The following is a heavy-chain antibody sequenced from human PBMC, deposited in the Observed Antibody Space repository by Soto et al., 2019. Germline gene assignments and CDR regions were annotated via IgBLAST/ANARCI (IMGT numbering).Heavy chain of an antibody. Sequence: GGSLRLSCAASGFTFSNAWMSWVRQAPGKGLEWVGRIKSKTDGGTTDYAAPVKGRFTISRDDSKNTLYLQMNSLKTEYTAVYYCTTDVRGAGDRASWGQGTLVTVSS. CDR2: IKSKTDGGTT. J-gene: IGHJ4*02. D-gene: IGHD7-27*01. CDR1: GFTFSNAW. V-gene: IGHV3-15*01. CDR3: TTDVRGAGDRAS.